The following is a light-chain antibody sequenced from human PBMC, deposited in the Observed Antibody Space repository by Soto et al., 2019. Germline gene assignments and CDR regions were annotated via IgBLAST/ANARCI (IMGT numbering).Light chain of an antibody. CDR1: QSVSSSF. CDR2: GAS. V-gene: IGKV3-20*01. Sequence: EIVLTQSPGTLSLSPGERATLSCRASQSVSSSFLAWYQQKVGQAPRLLIYGASSRATGIPDRFSGSGSGTGFTLTISRLEPEDFAVYYCQQSYSTPLTFGGGTKVDIK. J-gene: IGKJ4*01. CDR3: QQSYSTPLT.